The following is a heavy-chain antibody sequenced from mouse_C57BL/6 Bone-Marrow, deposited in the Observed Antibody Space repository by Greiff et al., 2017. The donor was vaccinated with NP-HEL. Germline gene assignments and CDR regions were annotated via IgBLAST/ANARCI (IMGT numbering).Heavy chain of an antibody. CDR2: IYPGDGDT. J-gene: IGHJ4*01. CDR1: GYAFSSSW. D-gene: IGHD3-1*01. CDR3: ARRGYGPYYAMDY. Sequence: QVQLQQSGPELVKPGASVKISCKASGYAFSSSWMNWVKQRPGKGLVWIGRIYPGDGDTNYNGKFKGKATLTADKSSSTAYMQLSSLTSEDSAVYFCARRGYGPYYAMDYWGQGTSVTVSS. V-gene: IGHV1-82*01.